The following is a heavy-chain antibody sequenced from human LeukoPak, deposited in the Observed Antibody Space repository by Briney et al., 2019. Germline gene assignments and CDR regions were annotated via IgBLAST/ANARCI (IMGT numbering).Heavy chain of an antibody. CDR2: IRYDGSNK. Sequence: GGSLRLSCAASGFTFSSYGMHWVRQAPGKGLEWVAFIRYDGSNKYYADSVKGRFTISRDNAKNSLYLQMNSLRAEDTALYYCAKSGRGGLEAFDIWGQGTMVTVSS. D-gene: IGHD3-10*01. J-gene: IGHJ3*02. V-gene: IGHV3-30*02. CDR1: GFTFSSYG. CDR3: AKSGRGGLEAFDI.